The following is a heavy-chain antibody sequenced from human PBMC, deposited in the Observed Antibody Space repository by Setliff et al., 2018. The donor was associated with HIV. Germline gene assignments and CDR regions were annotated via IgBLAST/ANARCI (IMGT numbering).Heavy chain of an antibody. CDR2: IKQDGSEK. CDR1: GFTFSDHY. CDR3: ARYNWNPLGYRFDY. Sequence: PGGSLRLSCAASGFTFSDHYMDWVRQAPGKGLEWVANIKQDGSEKYYVDSVKGRFTISRDNAKNSLYLQMNSRRAEDTAVYYCARYNWNPLGYRFDYWGQGTLVTVAS. D-gene: IGHD1-20*01. J-gene: IGHJ4*02. V-gene: IGHV3-7*03.